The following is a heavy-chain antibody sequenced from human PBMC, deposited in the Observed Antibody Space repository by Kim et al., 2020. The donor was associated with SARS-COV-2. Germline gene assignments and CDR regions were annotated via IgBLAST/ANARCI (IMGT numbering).Heavy chain of an antibody. CDR2: INRNSYST. V-gene: IGHV3-20*01. J-gene: IGHJ4*02. CDR3: VRGYAGGPFDL. D-gene: IGHD3-16*01. CDR1: GFTFDDYG. Sequence: GGSLRLSCAASGFTFDDYGISWVRQAPVKGLEWVSGINRNSYSTGYADSVKGRFTISRDNAKNSLFLQMNSPSAEDTALYHCVRGYAGGPFDLWGQGTLVTVSS.